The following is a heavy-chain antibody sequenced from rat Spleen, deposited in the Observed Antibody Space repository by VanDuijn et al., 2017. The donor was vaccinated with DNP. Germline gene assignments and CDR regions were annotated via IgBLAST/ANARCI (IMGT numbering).Heavy chain of an antibody. D-gene: IGHD1-8*01. Sequence: EVQLVESGGGLVQPGRSVKLSCAASGFTFSNYDMAWVRQTPKKGLEWVATITSDGGTTYHPDSVKGRFTISRDNAKSTLYLQMNSLRSEDMATYYCARHDYGSPFTYWGQGTLVTVSS. J-gene: IGHJ3*01. CDR3: ARHDYGSPFTY. V-gene: IGHV5-7*01. CDR2: ITSDGGTT. CDR1: GFTFSNYD.